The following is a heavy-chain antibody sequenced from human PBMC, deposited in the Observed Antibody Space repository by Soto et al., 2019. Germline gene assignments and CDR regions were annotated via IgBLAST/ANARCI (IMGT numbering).Heavy chain of an antibody. CDR2: ISNNGAHT. Sequence: EAQLVESGGGLVQPGGSLRLSCAASGFTFSNYEMHWVRQAPGKGLEYVSGISNNGAHTDYAKSVKGRFTISRDNSENXLYXXMXXLRXEDMALYYCARRGYGSRWPNVYMDVWGKGTTVTVSS. V-gene: IGHV3-64*01. CDR3: ARRGYGSRWPNVYMDV. D-gene: IGHD6-13*01. CDR1: GFTFSNYE. J-gene: IGHJ6*03.